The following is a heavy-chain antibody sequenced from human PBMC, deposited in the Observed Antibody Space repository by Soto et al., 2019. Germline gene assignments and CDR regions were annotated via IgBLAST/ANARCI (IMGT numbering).Heavy chain of an antibody. CDR3: VRDSPIGSTYSGYDGIDY. J-gene: IGHJ4*02. CDR2: IIPLLDIA. V-gene: IGHV1-69*08. D-gene: IGHD5-12*01. CDR1: GVTFTIDI. Sequence: QVQLVQSGAEVKKPGSSVKVSCKASGVTFTIDIITWVRQAPGQGLEWMGRIIPLLDIANYAQKFQGRVTITADKSTSTAYMELNSMRSEDTAVYYCVRDSPIGSTYSGYDGIDYWGQGTLVTVSS.